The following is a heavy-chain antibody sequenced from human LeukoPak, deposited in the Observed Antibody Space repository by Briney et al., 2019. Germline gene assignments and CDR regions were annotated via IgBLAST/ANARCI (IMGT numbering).Heavy chain of an antibody. V-gene: IGHV4-61*02. D-gene: IGHD3-22*01. J-gene: IGHJ4*02. Sequence: SETLSLTCTVSGGSISSGSYYWSWIRQPAGKGLEWIGRIYTSGSTNYNPSLKSRVTISVDTSKNQFSLKLSSVTAADTAVYYCARDGGYYYDSSGGDYWGQGTLVTVSS. CDR3: ARDGGYYYDSSGGDY. CDR2: IYTSGST. CDR1: GGSISSGSYY.